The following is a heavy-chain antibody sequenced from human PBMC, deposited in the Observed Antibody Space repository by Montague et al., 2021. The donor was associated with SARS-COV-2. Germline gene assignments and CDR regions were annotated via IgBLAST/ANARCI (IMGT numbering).Heavy chain of an antibody. CDR3: ARQYIGYNRRFDY. Sequence: SETLFLTCTVSGSISGYYWTWIRQSAGKGLEWIGRISSSGGIDYXTSHKSRVTMSLDTSKIQLSLKLSSVTAADTAVYYCARQYIGYNRRFDYWGQGALVTVSP. CDR2: ISSSGGI. J-gene: IGHJ4*02. D-gene: IGHD5-12*01. CDR1: GSISGYY. V-gene: IGHV4-4*07.